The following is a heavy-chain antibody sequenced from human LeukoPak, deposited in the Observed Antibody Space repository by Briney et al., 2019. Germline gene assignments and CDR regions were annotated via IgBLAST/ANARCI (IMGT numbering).Heavy chain of an antibody. CDR3: AKDYCTNAVCYFGY. V-gene: IGHV3-23*01. CDR2: ISAGGGTT. Sequence: GRSLRLSCAASGFTFSSYGMHWVRQAPGKGLEWVSGISAGGGTTYYADSVKGQFTISRDNSKNTLYLQMNSLRAKDTAVYYCAKDYCTNAVCYFGYWGQGTLVTVSS. J-gene: IGHJ4*02. CDR1: GFTFSSYG. D-gene: IGHD2-8*01.